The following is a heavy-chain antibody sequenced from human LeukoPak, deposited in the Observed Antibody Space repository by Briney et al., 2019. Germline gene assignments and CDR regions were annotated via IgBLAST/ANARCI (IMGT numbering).Heavy chain of an antibody. CDR2: IGGSVGTT. Sequence: GGSLRLSCAASGFTFSVYAMSWVRQAPGKGLEWVSCIGGSVGTTYYADSVKGRFTISRDNSKNSLFLQMNSLRAEDTAVYYCATSGWDTIDYFYGMDGWGHGTTVTVSS. D-gene: IGHD6-19*01. CDR3: ATSGWDTIDYFYGMDG. CDR1: GFTFSVYA. J-gene: IGHJ6*02. V-gene: IGHV3-23*01.